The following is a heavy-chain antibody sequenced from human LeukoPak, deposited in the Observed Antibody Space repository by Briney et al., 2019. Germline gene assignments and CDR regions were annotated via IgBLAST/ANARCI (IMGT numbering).Heavy chain of an antibody. D-gene: IGHD6-19*01. CDR1: GFTSSDYY. V-gene: IGHV3-11*04. CDR3: ALLAVASDFDY. J-gene: IGHJ4*02. Sequence: PGGSLRLSCAASGFTSSDYYMTWIRQAPGKGLEWVSYISSSGSTIYYADSVKGRFTISRDNAKNSLYLQMNSLRVEDTGVYYCALLAVASDFDYWGQGALVTVSS. CDR2: ISSSGSTI.